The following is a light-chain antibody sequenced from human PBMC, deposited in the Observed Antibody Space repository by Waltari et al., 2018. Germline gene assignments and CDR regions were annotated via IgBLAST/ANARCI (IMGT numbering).Light chain of an antibody. CDR1: SGHSSNV. CDR3: QTGGQGTWV. J-gene: IGLJ3*02. CDR2: VNSDGSH. V-gene: IGLV4-69*01. Sequence: QLVLTQSPSASASLGASVKLTCTLSSGHSSNVIAWLQQQPEKGPRYLMKVNSDGSHSQGDGVPDRFSGSSSGAERYLTSASLQAEDEADYYCQTGGQGTWVFGGGSKLTVL.